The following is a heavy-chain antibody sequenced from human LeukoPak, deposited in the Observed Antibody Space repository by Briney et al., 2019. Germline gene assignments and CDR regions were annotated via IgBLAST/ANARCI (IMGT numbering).Heavy chain of an antibody. CDR2: IRYDGGDR. D-gene: IGHD1-1*01. CDR3: VRTLSSNTGRTYFDL. CDR1: GFTFNYHD. Sequence: GGSLRLSCAASGFTFNYHDMHWVRRAPGKGLEWVALIRYDGGDRHYADSAKGRFSISRDNSNNIVEMHMNSLRPDDTAIYYCVRTLSSNTGRTYFDLWGLGTLVSVSS. V-gene: IGHV3-30*02. J-gene: IGHJ4*02.